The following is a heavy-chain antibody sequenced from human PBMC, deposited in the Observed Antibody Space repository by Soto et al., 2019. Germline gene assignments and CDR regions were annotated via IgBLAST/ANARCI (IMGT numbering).Heavy chain of an antibody. CDR1: GFTFSSYA. CDR3: AKVRGGGNSPYYFDY. Sequence: GGSLSLSCAASGFTFSSYAMSWVRQAPGKGLEWVSAISGSGGSTYYADSVKGRFTISRDNSKNTLYLQMNSLRAEDTAVYYCAKVRGGGNSPYYFDYWGQGTLVTVSS. V-gene: IGHV3-23*01. J-gene: IGHJ4*02. CDR2: ISGSGGST. D-gene: IGHD2-21*02.